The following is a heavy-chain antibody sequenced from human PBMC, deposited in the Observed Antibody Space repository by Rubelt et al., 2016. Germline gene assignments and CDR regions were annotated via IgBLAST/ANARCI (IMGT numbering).Heavy chain of an antibody. CDR1: CDSIHSHY. Sequence: QVQLQLSGPGLVKPSGTLSLTCTVSCDSIHSHYWSRIRHPPCHGLEWIGYIYHSGVTASNLSLLSRFTVALARSRTQFRMRRNSGTAAGTGVYYGARARGNSVWETALDSGGRGTMVTVSS. D-gene: IGHD1-26*01. CDR3: ARARGNSVWETALDS. V-gene: IGHV4-59*11. J-gene: IGHJ3*02. CDR2: IYHSGVT.